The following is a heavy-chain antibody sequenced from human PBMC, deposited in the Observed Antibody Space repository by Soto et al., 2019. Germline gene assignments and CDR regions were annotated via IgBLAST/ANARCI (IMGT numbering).Heavy chain of an antibody. CDR2: ISYDGSNK. CDR3: ANALTPFWLDAFDI. V-gene: IGHV3-30*18. CDR1: GFTFSSYG. J-gene: IGHJ3*02. Sequence: GGSLRLSCAASGFTFSSYGMHWVRQAPGKGLEWVAVISYDGSNKYYADSVKGRFTISRDNSKHTLHLQMNSLRAEETAVYYCANALTPFWLDAFDIWGQGTRGTVS. D-gene: IGHD3-3*02.